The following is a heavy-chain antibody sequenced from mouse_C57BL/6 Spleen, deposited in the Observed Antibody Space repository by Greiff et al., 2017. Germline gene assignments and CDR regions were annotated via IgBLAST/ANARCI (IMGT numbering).Heavy chain of an antibody. CDR3: ASIYYDYEAFDY. J-gene: IGHJ2*01. CDR2: IYPGDGDT. D-gene: IGHD2-4*01. V-gene: IGHV1-82*01. CDR1: GYAFSSSW. Sequence: QLQQSGPELVKPGASVKISCKASGYAFSSSWMNWVKQRPGKGLEWIGRIYPGDGDTNYNGKFKGKATLTADKSSSTAYMQLSSLTSEDSAVYFCASIYYDYEAFDYWGQGTTLTVSS.